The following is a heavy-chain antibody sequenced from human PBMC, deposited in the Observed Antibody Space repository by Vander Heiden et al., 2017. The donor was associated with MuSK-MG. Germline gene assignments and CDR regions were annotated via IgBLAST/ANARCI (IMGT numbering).Heavy chain of an antibody. D-gene: IGHD6-13*01. CDR2: IWYDGSNK. CDR1: GFDFRGYG. Sequence: QVQLVASGGGVVQPGRSLRHPCAASGFDFRGYGMHWVRQAPGKGLEWVAVIWYDGSNKYYADSVKGRFTISRDNSKNTLYLQMNSLRAEDTAVYYCAREFAAAGTKGGFDYWGQGTLVTVSS. CDR3: AREFAAAGTKGGFDY. V-gene: IGHV3-33*01. J-gene: IGHJ4*02.